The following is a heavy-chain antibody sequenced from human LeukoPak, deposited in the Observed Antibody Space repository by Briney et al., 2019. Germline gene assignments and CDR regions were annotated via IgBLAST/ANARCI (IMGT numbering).Heavy chain of an antibody. CDR2: TRNKPNSYTT. CDR1: GFTFSDHH. Sequence: QPGGSLRLSCAASGFTFSDHHMDWVRQAPGKGLEWVGRTRNKPNSYTTKYAASVRGRFTVSRDDSKNSLYLQMNSLKTEDTAVYYCARVSTGSWSFDYWGQGTLVTVSS. V-gene: IGHV3-72*01. D-gene: IGHD1-14*01. J-gene: IGHJ4*02. CDR3: ARVSTGSWSFDY.